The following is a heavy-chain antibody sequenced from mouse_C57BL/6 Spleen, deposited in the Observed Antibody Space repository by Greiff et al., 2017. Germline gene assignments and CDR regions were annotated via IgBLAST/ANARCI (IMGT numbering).Heavy chain of an antibody. CDR1: GYTFTSYW. CDR3: ARAYYGSSYGGYFDV. V-gene: IGHV1-52*01. Sequence: QVQLQQPGAELVRPGSSVKLSCKASGYTFTSYWMHWVKQRPIQGLEWIGNIDPSDSETHYNQKFKDKATLTVDKSSSTAYMQLSSLTSEDSAVYYCARAYYGSSYGGYFDVWGTGTTVTVSS. J-gene: IGHJ1*03. CDR2: IDPSDSET. D-gene: IGHD1-1*01.